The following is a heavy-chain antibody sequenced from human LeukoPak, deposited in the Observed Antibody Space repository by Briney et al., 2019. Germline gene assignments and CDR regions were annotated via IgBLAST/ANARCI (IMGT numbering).Heavy chain of an antibody. J-gene: IGHJ4*02. D-gene: IGHD3-16*02. CDR3: AREDYDYVWGCYRGFDY. CDR1: GGSISSYY. Sequence: SETLSLTCTVSGGSISSYYWSWIRQPPGKGLEWIGYIYYSGSTNYNPSLKSRVTISVDTSKNQFSLKLSSVTAADTAAYYCAREDYDYVWGCYRGFDYWGQGTLVTVSS. V-gene: IGHV4-59*01. CDR2: IYYSGST.